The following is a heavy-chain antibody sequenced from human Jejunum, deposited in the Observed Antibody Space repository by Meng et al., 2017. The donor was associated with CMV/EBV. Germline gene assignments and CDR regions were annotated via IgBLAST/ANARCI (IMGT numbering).Heavy chain of an antibody. CDR2: TANKANSYST. V-gene: IGHV3-72*01. J-gene: IGHJ3*02. CDR3: TRGHSGIHIYASDI. CDR1: IFSDHY. D-gene: IGHD1-26*01. Sequence: IFSDHYIDWVRQAPGKGLEWVGRTANKANSYSTEYAASVKGRFTFSRDDSQNSLYLQMNSLKSEDTAVYYCTRGHSGIHIYASDIWGQGTMVTVSS.